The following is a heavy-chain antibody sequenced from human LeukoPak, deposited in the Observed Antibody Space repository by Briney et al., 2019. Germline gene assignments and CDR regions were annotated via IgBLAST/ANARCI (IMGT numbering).Heavy chain of an antibody. V-gene: IGHV3-30-3*01. CDR2: ISYDGSNK. CDR1: GFTFSSHD. D-gene: IGHD3-9*01. J-gene: IGHJ4*02. Sequence: GESLRLSCAASGFTFSSHDMHWVRQAPGKGLEWVAVISYDGSNKYYADSVKGRFTISRDNSKNTLYLQMNSLRAEDTAVYYCARGVLRYFDWLLYGDYWGQGTLVTVSS. CDR3: ARGVLRYFDWLLYGDY.